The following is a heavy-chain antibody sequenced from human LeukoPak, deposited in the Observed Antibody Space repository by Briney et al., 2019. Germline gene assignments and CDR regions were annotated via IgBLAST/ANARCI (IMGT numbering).Heavy chain of an antibody. Sequence: GSSVKVSCKASGGTFSSYAISWVRQAPGQGLEWMGRIIPIFGTANYAQKFQGRVTITTDESTSTAYMELSSLRPEDTAVYYCARDSGLGYSSSLGDYWGQGTLVTVSS. CDR2: IIPIFGTA. J-gene: IGHJ4*02. CDR3: ARDSGLGYSSSLGDY. CDR1: GGTFSSYA. V-gene: IGHV1-69*05. D-gene: IGHD6-13*01.